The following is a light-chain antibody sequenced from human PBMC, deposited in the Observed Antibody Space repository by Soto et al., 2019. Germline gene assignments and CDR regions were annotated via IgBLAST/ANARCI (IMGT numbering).Light chain of an antibody. J-gene: IGKJ1*01. CDR3: HQYGDSPQT. V-gene: IGKV3-15*01. CDR1: QSVSSD. Sequence: EIVMTQSPATLSVSPGERATLSCRASQSVSSDLAWYQQKRGQAPRLLIYGASTRATGFPARFSGSGSGTEFTLTISSLQSEDFAVYYCHQYGDSPQTFGQGTKVEI. CDR2: GAS.